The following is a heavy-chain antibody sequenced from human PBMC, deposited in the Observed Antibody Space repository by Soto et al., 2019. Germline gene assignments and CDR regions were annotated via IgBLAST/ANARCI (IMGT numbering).Heavy chain of an antibody. CDR2: IYYSGST. Sequence: QVQLQESGPGLVKPSQTLSLTCTVSGGSISSGDYYWSWIRQPPGKGLEWMGYIYYSGSTYYNPSLKSRVTISVDTSKNQFSLKLSSVTAADTAVYYCARVWAYPQDIVVVPAAISHFDYWGQGTLVTVSS. J-gene: IGHJ4*02. V-gene: IGHV4-30-4*01. CDR1: GGSISSGDYY. CDR3: ARVWAYPQDIVVVPAAISHFDY. D-gene: IGHD2-2*01.